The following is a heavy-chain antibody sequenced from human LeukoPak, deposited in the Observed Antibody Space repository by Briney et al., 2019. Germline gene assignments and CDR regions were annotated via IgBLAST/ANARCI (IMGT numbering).Heavy chain of an antibody. J-gene: IGHJ4*02. V-gene: IGHV3-30*18. CDR3: AKDRSGSWSFDY. CDR1: GFTFTRSG. D-gene: IGHD6-13*01. CDR2: ISYDGSDK. Sequence: GRSLRLSCAASGFTFTRSGMHWVRQAPGKGPEWLAVISYDGSDKYCADSVKGRFTISRDNSKNTLYLQMNSLRAEDTAVYYCAKDRSGSWSFDYWGQGTLVTVSS.